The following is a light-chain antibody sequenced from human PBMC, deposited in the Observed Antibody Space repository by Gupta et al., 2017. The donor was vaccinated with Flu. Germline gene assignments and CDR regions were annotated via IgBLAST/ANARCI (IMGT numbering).Light chain of an antibody. CDR3: QQDNSYPLT. V-gene: IGKV1-16*01. Sequence: DIQMTQSPSSLSASVGDRVTLTCRASQGIINNLAWFQQKPGQAPKSLIDDASRVKSGVPARFSGSGARTDFTLTISSLQPEDVATYYCQQDNSYPLTFGQGTQVDIK. CDR1: QGIINN. J-gene: IGKJ5*01. CDR2: DAS.